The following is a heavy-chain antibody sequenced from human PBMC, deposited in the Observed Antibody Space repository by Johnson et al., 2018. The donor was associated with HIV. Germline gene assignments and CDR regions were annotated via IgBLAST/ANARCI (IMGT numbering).Heavy chain of an antibody. CDR2: ISYDGSEK. CDR1: GFTFSDYY. CDR3: ARQLATGDDAFDI. V-gene: IGHV3-7*01. Sequence: VQLVESGGGLVKPGGSLRLSCAASGFTFSDYYMSWIRQAPGKGLEWVAVISYDGSEKYYVDSVKGRFTISRDNAKNSLYLQMNSLRAEDTAVYYCARQLATGDDAFDIWGQGTMVTVSS. J-gene: IGHJ3*02. D-gene: IGHD7-27*01.